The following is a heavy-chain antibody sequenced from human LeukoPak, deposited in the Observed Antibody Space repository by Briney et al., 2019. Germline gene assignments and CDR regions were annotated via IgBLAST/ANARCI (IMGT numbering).Heavy chain of an antibody. CDR3: ARLFCTSASCGENYDFLRHWVGP. CDR1: GYSFSGHW. CDR2: IYPDDSGT. Sequence: GESLKISCKGSGYSFSGHWIGWVRQVPGKGLEWMGIIYPDDSGTRYSPSFQGQVTISADKSISTAYLQWGSLKASDTAMYHCARLFCTSASCGENYDFLRHWVGPLGQGTLVTVSS. V-gene: IGHV5-51*01. J-gene: IGHJ5*02. D-gene: IGHD2-2*01.